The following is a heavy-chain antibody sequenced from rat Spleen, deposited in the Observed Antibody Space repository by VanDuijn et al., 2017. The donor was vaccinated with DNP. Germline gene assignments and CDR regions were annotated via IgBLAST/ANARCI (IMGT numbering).Heavy chain of an antibody. CDR1: DYSITSNY. V-gene: IGHV3-1*01. D-gene: IGHD1-12*01. CDR2: ISYSGST. J-gene: IGHJ2*01. CDR3: ARWTMFFDY. Sequence: EVQLQESGPGLVKPSQSLSLTCSVTDYSITSNYWAWIRKFPESKVEWMGYISYSGSTSYNPSLKSRISITRDTSKNQYFLQLNSVSTEDTATYYCARWTMFFDYWGQGVMVTVSS.